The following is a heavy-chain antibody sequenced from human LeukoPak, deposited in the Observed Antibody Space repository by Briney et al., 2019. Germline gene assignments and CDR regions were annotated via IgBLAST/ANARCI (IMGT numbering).Heavy chain of an antibody. Sequence: GGSLRLSCAASGFTVSSNYMSWVRQAPGKGLEWVSVIYSGGSTYYADSVKGRFTNSRDNSKNTLYLQMNSLRAEDTAVYYCAREGKGSSGYYSYYFDYWGQGTLVTVSS. D-gene: IGHD3-22*01. CDR3: AREGKGSSGYYSYYFDY. J-gene: IGHJ4*02. CDR2: IYSGGST. CDR1: GFTVSSNY. V-gene: IGHV3-53*01.